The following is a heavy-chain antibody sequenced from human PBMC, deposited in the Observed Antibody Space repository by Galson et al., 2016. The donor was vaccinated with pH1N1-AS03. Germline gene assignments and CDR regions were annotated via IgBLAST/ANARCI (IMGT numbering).Heavy chain of an antibody. CDR1: GYTLTRYY. D-gene: IGHD3-22*01. V-gene: IGHV1-46*01. CDR3: ARRYYFDI. CDR2: IDPSGGPT. J-gene: IGHJ3*02. Sequence: SVKVSCKASGYTLTRYYMHWVRQAPGQGLEWMGIIDPSGGPTTYAPKFQGRITITTDTSTSTVYMELVSLRSEDTAVYYCARRYYFDIWGQGTMVTVSS.